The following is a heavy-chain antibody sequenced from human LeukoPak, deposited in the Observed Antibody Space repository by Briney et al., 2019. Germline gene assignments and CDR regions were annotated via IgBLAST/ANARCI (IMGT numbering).Heavy chain of an antibody. D-gene: IGHD2-2*01. J-gene: IGHJ4*02. CDR3: AKMGDDIVVVPAAFFDY. Sequence: PGGSLRLSCAASGFTFSSYGMSWVRQAPGKGLEWVSAISGSGGSTYYADSVKGRFTISRDNSKNTLYLQMNSLRAEDTAVYYCAKMGDDIVVVPAAFFDYWGQGTLVTVSS. V-gene: IGHV3-23*01. CDR1: GFTFSSYG. CDR2: ISGSGGST.